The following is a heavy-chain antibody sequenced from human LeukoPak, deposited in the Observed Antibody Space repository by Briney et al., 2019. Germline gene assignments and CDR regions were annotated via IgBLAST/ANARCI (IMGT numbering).Heavy chain of an antibody. CDR1: GGSLSSGDYY. CDR2: IYYSGST. CDR3: ARLVATFDY. V-gene: IGHV4-30-4*08. J-gene: IGHJ4*02. Sequence: SETLSLTCTVSGGSLSSGDYYWSWIRQPPGKGLGWIGYIYYSGSTYYHPSFKSRVTISVDTSKNQFSLKLTSVTAAATAVYYFARLVATFDYWGQGTLVTVSS. D-gene: IGHD5-12*01.